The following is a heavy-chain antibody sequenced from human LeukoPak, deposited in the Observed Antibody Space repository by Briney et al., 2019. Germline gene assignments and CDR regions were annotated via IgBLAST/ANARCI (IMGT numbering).Heavy chain of an antibody. CDR2: IYPGDSDT. J-gene: IGHJ4*02. CDR1: GYSFTSYW. D-gene: IGHD6-13*01. CDR3: ARHLGAAAGTVDY. V-gene: IGHV5-51*01. Sequence: GESLKISFKGSGYSFTSYWIGWVRQMPGKGLGWMGIIYPGDSDTRYSPSFQGQVTISADKSISTAYLQWSSLKASDTAMYYCARHLGAAAGTVDYWGQGTLVTVSS.